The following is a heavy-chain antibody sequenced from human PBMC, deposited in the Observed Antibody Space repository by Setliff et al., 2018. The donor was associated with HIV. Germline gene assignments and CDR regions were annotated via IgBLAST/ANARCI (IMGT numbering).Heavy chain of an antibody. CDR2: IYYSGST. CDR1: GGSFSGYY. J-gene: IGHJ4*02. Sequence: SETLSLTCAVYGGSFSGYYWNWIRQPPGKGLEWIGYIYYSGSTNYNPSLKSRVTISVDTSKNQFSLKLRSVTAADTAVYYCARGIDNFWSGYIAWGQGTLVTVSS. CDR3: ARGIDNFWSGYIA. D-gene: IGHD3-3*01. V-gene: IGHV4-59*01.